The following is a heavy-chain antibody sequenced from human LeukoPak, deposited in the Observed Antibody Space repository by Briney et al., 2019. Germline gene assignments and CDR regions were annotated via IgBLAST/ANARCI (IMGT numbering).Heavy chain of an antibody. D-gene: IGHD3-10*01. V-gene: IGHV3-23*01. J-gene: IGHJ4*02. CDR3: AKDHGRDYYGSGRYDY. CDR2: VTYSGGST. CDR1: GFTFSSYG. Sequence: GGTLRLSCAASGFTFSSYGMSWVRQAPGMGLEWVSGVTYSGGSTYYADSVKGRFTISRDNSKNTLYLQMNSLRAEDTAVYYCAKDHGRDYYGSGRYDYWGQGTLVTVSS.